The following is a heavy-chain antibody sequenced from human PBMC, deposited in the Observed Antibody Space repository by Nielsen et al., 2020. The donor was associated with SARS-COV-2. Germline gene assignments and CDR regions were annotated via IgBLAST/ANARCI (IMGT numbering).Heavy chain of an antibody. CDR2: IIPILGIA. D-gene: IGHD3-10*01. J-gene: IGHJ6*02. V-gene: IGHV1-69*04. Sequence: WVRQAPGQGLEWMGRIIPILGIANYAQKFQGRVTITADKSTSTAYMELSSLRSEDTAVYYCAREGITMVRGVINPYYGMGVWGQGTTVTVSS. CDR3: AREGITMVRGVINPYYGMGV.